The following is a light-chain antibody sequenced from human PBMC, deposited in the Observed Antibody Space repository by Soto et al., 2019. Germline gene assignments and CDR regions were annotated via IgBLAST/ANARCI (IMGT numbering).Light chain of an antibody. CDR2: GVT. Sequence: QSVLTQPASVSGSPGQSITISCTGTSSDVGAYYSVSWYQHHPGKAPKLIIYGVTNRPSGVSNRFSGSKSGNTASLTIPGLQAEDEADYHCSSHTSGSSHYVFGTGTKVTVL. CDR3: SSHTSGSSHYV. CDR1: SSDVGAYYS. V-gene: IGLV2-14*01. J-gene: IGLJ1*01.